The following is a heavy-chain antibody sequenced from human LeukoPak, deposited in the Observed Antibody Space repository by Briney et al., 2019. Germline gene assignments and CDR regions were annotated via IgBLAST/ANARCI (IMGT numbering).Heavy chain of an antibody. Sequence: SETLSLTCTVSGGSISSYYWSWIRQPPGKGLEWIGYIYYSGSTNYNPSLKSRVTISVDTSKNQFSLKLSSVTAADTAVYYCARAKSSGHYYIDYWGQGTLVTVSS. CDR1: GGSISSYY. CDR2: IYYSGST. V-gene: IGHV4-59*12. D-gene: IGHD3-22*01. CDR3: ARAKSSGHYYIDY. J-gene: IGHJ4*02.